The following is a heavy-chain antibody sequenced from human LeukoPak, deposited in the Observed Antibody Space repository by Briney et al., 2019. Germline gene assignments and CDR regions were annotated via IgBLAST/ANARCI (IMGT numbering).Heavy chain of an antibody. CDR1: GGSISSGGYY. V-gene: IGHV4-30-2*01. CDR2: TYHSGST. J-gene: IGHJ4*02. D-gene: IGHD7-27*01. Sequence: SETLSLTCTVSGGSISSGGYYWSWIRQPPGKGLEWIGYTYHSGSTYYNPPLKSRVTISVDRSKNQFSLKLSSVTAADTAVYYCANWGGKDYFDYWGQGTLVTVSS. CDR3: ANWGGKDYFDY.